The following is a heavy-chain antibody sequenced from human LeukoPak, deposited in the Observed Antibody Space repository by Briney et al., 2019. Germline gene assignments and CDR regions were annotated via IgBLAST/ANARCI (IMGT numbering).Heavy chain of an antibody. D-gene: IGHD3-22*01. CDR1: GGSIISIGYY. J-gene: IGHJ4*02. CDR2: IYYSGST. V-gene: IGHV4-61*05. Sequence: SETLSVTCTVSGGSIISIGYYWSWIRQPPGKGLEWIGYIYYSGSTNYTPSLKSRVTISVDTPKNQFSLKLSSVTAADTAVYYCARLTYDSSVYFDYWGQGTLVTVSS. CDR3: ARLTYDSSVYFDY.